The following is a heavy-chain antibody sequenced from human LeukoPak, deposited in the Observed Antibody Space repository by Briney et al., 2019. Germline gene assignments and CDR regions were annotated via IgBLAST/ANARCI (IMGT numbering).Heavy chain of an antibody. CDR1: GYSFTSYW. CDR3: ARREGNNLAY. J-gene: IGHJ4*02. D-gene: IGHD5-24*01. CDR2: IYLGDSDT. V-gene: IGHV5-51*01. Sequence: GESLKISCKGSGYSFTSYWIAWVRQMPGKGLEWMGIIYLGDSDTKYSPSFQGQVTFSADKSTSTAYLHWRSLKASDTAIYYCARREGNNLAYWGQGTLVTVSS.